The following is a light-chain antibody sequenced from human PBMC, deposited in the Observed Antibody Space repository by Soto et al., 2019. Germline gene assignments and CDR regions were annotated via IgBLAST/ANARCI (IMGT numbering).Light chain of an antibody. CDR3: QQHINWPLT. Sequence: EIVLTQSPATLSLSPGERATLSCRASQTVSSSLAWYQQKPGQAPRLLIYEVSNRATGIPARFSGSGSGADSTLTISSLEPGDFALYYCQQHINWPLTFGGGTKVDIK. V-gene: IGKV3-11*01. CDR1: QTVSSS. J-gene: IGKJ4*01. CDR2: EVS.